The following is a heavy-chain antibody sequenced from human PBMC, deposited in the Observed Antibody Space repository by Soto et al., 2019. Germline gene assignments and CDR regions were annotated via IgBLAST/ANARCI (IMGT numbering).Heavy chain of an antibody. J-gene: IGHJ4*02. D-gene: IGHD2-15*01. V-gene: IGHV3-30*18. Sequence: GGSLRLSCAASGFTFSSYGMHWVRQAPGKGLEWVAVISYDGSNKYYADSVKGRFTISRDNSKNTLYLQMNSLRAEDTAVYYCAKLPYCSGGSCSIDYWGQGTLVTVSS. CDR1: GFTFSSYG. CDR2: ISYDGSNK. CDR3: AKLPYCSGGSCSIDY.